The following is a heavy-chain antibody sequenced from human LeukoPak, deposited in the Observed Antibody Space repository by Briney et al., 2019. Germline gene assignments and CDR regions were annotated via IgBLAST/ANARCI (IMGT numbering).Heavy chain of an antibody. J-gene: IGHJ4*02. Sequence: GGYLRLSCAASGFTFSNYAMSWVRQAPGKGLEWVSVISGSGGSTYYADSVKGRFTISRDNSKNKLYLQMNSLRAEDTAVYYCAKDYASDMATAPFDYWGQGTLVTVSS. D-gene: IGHD5-24*01. CDR3: AKDYASDMATAPFDY. V-gene: IGHV3-23*01. CDR1: GFTFSNYA. CDR2: ISGSGGST.